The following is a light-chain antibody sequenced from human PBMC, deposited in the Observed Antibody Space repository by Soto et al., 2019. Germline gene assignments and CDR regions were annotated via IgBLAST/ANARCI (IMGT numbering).Light chain of an antibody. CDR1: QSVSSNY. J-gene: IGKJ1*01. CDR3: QQYGSSPTWT. Sequence: ESVLTQSPGTLSLSPGERATLSCRASQSVSSNYLAWYQQKPGHAPRLLIYGASTRATGIPDRFSGSGSGTDFTLTISRLEPEDSAVYYCQQYGSSPTWTFGQGTKV. CDR2: GAS. V-gene: IGKV3-20*01.